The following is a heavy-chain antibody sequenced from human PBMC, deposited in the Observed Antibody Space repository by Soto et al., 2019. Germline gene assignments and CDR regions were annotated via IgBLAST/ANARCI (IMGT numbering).Heavy chain of an antibody. CDR2: IDYSGTA. CDR1: SGSISVTNVF. Sequence: SETLSLTCTVSSGSISVTNVFWGWVRQPPGKGLEWIGNIDYSGTAYFSPSLATRVTFHVDTSKNQFSLTLYSVTAADTAVYYCTRITGRHLDYWGQGILVTVSS. D-gene: IGHD1-20*01. CDR3: TRITGRHLDY. V-gene: IGHV4-39*01. J-gene: IGHJ4*02.